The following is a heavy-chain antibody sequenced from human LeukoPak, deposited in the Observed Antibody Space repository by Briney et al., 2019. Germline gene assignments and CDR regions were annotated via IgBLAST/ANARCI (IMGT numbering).Heavy chain of an antibody. J-gene: IGHJ4*02. Sequence: GRSLRLSCAASGFTFSSYGMHWVRQAPGKGLEWVAVIWYGGSNKYYADSVKGRFTISRDNSKNTLYLQMNSLRVEDTAVYYCARGLAVVPAVSDYWGQGTLVTVSS. CDR3: ARGLAVVPAVSDY. CDR1: GFTFSSYG. V-gene: IGHV3-33*08. CDR2: IWYGGSNK. D-gene: IGHD2-2*01.